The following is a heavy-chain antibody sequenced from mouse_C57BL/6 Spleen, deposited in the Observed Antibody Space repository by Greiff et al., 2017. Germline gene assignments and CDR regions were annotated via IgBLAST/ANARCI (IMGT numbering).Heavy chain of an antibody. J-gene: IGHJ4*01. Sequence: EVQRVESGGGLVKPGGSLKLSCAASGFTFSSYAMSWVRQTPEKRLEWVATISDGGSYTYYPDNVKGRFTISRDNAKNNLYLQMSHLKSEDTAMYYCARAGGLRRRYYAMDYWGQGTSVTVSS. D-gene: IGHD2-4*01. CDR2: ISDGGSYT. CDR1: GFTFSSYA. CDR3: ARAGGLRRRYYAMDY. V-gene: IGHV5-4*01.